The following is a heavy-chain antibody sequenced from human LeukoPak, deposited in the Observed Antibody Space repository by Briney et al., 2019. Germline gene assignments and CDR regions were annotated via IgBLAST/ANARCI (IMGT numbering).Heavy chain of an antibody. V-gene: IGHV3-48*04. CDR1: GFTFSIHG. D-gene: IGHD3-9*01. CDR2: ISSSGSTI. Sequence: GGSLRLSCAASGFTFSIHGMHWVRQAPGKGLEWVSYISSSGSTIYYADSVKGRFTISRDNAKNSLYLQMNSLRAEDTAVYYCARFYYDILTGYYNVGSYWYFDLWGRGTLVTVSS. CDR3: ARFYYDILTGYYNVGSYWYFDL. J-gene: IGHJ2*01.